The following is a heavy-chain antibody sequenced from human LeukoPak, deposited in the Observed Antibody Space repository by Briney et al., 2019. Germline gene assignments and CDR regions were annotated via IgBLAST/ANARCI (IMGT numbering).Heavy chain of an antibody. D-gene: IGHD6-19*01. J-gene: IGHJ6*02. Sequence: GASVKVSCKASGGTFSSYAISWVRQAPGQGLEWMGRIIPIFGIANYAQKFQGRVTITADKSTSTAYMELSSLRSEDTAVYYCARGLGLSYSSGWYYYYYGMDVWGQGTTVTVSS. V-gene: IGHV1-69*04. CDR2: IIPIFGIA. CDR1: GGTFSSYA. CDR3: ARGLGLSYSSGWYYYYYGMDV.